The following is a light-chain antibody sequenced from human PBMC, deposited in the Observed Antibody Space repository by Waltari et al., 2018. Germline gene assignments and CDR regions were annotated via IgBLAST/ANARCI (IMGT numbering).Light chain of an antibody. CDR2: STN. CDR3: GLYMGSGIWV. V-gene: IGLV8-61*01. Sequence: TVVTQEPSFSVSPGGTVTLTCGLSSGSVSTSYYPSWYQQTPGQAPRTLIYSTNTRSSGVPVRFSGSILGNKAALTITGAQADDESDYYCGLYMGSGIWVVGGGTKLTVL. CDR1: SGSVSTSYY. J-gene: IGLJ3*02.